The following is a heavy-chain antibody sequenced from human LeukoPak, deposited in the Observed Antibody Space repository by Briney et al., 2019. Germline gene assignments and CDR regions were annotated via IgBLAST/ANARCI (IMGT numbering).Heavy chain of an antibody. D-gene: IGHD2-2*02. CDR3: ARGRCSSTSCYRSTVKTYNWFDP. CDR1: GGSFSAYY. J-gene: IGHJ5*02. CDR2: ISHSGST. V-gene: IGHV4-34*01. Sequence: SETLSLTCAVYGGSFSAYYWSWIRQPPGKGLEWIGEISHSGSTNYNPSLKSRVTISVDTSKNQFSLKLSSVTAADTAVYYCARGRCSSTSCYRSTVKTYNWFDPWGQGTLVTVSS.